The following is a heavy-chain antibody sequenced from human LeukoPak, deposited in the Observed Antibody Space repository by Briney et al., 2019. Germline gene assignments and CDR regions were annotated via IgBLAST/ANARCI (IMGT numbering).Heavy chain of an antibody. CDR1: GDSFSSYY. CDR3: ARQGGGGRAFDI. V-gene: IGHV4-59*08. Sequence: PSETLSLTCTFSGDSFSSYYWTWIRQPPGMGLEWIGHIVYSGTTNYNPSLKSRVTISIDTSKNQFSLELSSVTATDTAIYYCARQGGGGRAFDIWGQGTMVTVSS. CDR2: IVYSGTT. J-gene: IGHJ3*02. D-gene: IGHD1-26*01.